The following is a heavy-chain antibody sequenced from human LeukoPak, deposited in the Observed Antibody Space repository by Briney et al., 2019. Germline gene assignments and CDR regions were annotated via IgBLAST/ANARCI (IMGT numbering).Heavy chain of an antibody. CDR2: ISSSSSYI. D-gene: IGHD6-19*01. CDR3: ATGRIAVADPFDY. J-gene: IGHJ4*02. V-gene: IGHV3-21*01. Sequence: PGGSLRLSCAASGFTFSSYSMNWVRQAPGKGLEWVSSISSSSSYIYYADSVKGRFTISRDNAKNSLYLQMNSLRAKDTALYYSATGRIAVADPFDYWGQGTLVTVSS. CDR1: GFTFSSYS.